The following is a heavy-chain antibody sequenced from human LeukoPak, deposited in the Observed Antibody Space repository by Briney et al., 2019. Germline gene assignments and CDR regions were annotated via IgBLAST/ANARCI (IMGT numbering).Heavy chain of an antibody. V-gene: IGHV4-4*07. D-gene: IGHD2-2*01. CDR3: AREKDIVVVPAATGHFDY. J-gene: IGHJ4*02. Sequence: SETLSLTCTVSGGSISSYYWSWIRQPAGKGLEWIGRIYTSGSTNYNPSLKSRVTMSVDTSKNQFSLKLSSVTASDTAVYYCAREKDIVVVPAATGHFDYWGQGTLVTVSS. CDR1: GGSISSYY. CDR2: IYTSGST.